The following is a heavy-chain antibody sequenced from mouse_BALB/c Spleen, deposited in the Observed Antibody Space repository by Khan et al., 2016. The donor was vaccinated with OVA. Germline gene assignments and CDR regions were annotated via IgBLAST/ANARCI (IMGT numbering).Heavy chain of an antibody. CDR1: GYSFTLYY. Sequence: EVQVVESGPDLVKPGASVKISCKASGYSFTLYYMPWVKQSHGKSLEWIGRVNPNTGGSDYNQEFKGKAILTVDKSSNTAYMQLHSLTSEDSAVDYCARGSDIFAYWGQGTLVTVSA. J-gene: IGHJ3*01. CDR3: ARGSDIFAY. D-gene: IGHD3-2*01. V-gene: IGHV1-34*01. CDR2: VNPNTGGS.